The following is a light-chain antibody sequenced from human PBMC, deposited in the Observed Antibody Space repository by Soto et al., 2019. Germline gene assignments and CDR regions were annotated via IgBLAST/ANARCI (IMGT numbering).Light chain of an antibody. CDR2: DGS. V-gene: IGLV3-21*02. Sequence: SYELTRPPSVSVAPGQTARIPCGGDNIGSKRVYWYQQKPGQAPVVVVYDGSDRPSGIPERFSGSNSGTTATLTISRVEAGDEADYFCQVWDSTSDHYVFGAGTKVTVL. CDR1: NIGSKR. J-gene: IGLJ1*01. CDR3: QVWDSTSDHYV.